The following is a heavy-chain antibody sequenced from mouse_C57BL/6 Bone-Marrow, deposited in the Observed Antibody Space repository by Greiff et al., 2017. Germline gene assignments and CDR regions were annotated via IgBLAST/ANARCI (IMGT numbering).Heavy chain of an antibody. V-gene: IGHV1-81*01. CDR3: ASRGFYYYGNGLYAIDY. CDR1: GYTFTSYG. D-gene: IGHD1-1*01. CDR2: IYPRSGNT. J-gene: IGHJ4*01. Sequence: QVQLQQSGAELARPGASVKLSCKASGYTFTSYGISWVKQRTGQGLEWIGEIYPRSGNTYYNEKFKGKATLTADKSSSTAYMELRSLTSEDSAVYFCASRGFYYYGNGLYAIDYWGQGTSVTVSS.